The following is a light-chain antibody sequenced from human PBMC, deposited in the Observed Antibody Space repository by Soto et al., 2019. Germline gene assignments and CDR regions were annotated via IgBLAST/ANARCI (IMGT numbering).Light chain of an antibody. Sequence: QSALTQPASVSGYPGQSITISCTGTSSDVGSYNLVSWYQQHPGKAPKLMIYEVSKRPSGVSNRCSGSKSGNTASLTISGLQAEDEGDYYCCSYAGSSIGVFGGGTKVTVL. CDR2: EVS. CDR1: SSDVGSYNL. V-gene: IGLV2-23*02. J-gene: IGLJ3*02. CDR3: CSYAGSSIGV.